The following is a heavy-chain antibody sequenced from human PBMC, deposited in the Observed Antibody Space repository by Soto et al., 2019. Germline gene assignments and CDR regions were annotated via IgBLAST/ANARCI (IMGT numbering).Heavy chain of an antibody. V-gene: IGHV4-59*01. D-gene: IGHD3-22*01. Sequence: SETLSLTCTVSGGSISSYYWSWIRQPPGKGLEWIGYIYYSGSTNYNPSLKSRVTISVDTSKNQFSLKLSSVTAADTAVYYCASVGIYYDSSGYYYVAEYFQHWGQGTLVTVSS. CDR2: IYYSGST. J-gene: IGHJ1*01. CDR1: GGSISSYY. CDR3: ASVGIYYDSSGYYYVAEYFQH.